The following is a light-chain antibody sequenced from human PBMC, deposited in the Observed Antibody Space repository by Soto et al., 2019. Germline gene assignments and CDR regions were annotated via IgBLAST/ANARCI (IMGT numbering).Light chain of an antibody. CDR2: AAS. CDR3: QQSFSFPAT. J-gene: IGKJ4*01. V-gene: IGKV1-39*01. Sequence: DIQMTQSPSSLSASVGDRVTITCRASQSISDSLNWYQHKPGTAPKLLIYAASSLQSGVPSRFSGGGSGIDFTLTISSLQPEDFVTYFCQQSFSFPATFGGGTKVEIK. CDR1: QSISDS.